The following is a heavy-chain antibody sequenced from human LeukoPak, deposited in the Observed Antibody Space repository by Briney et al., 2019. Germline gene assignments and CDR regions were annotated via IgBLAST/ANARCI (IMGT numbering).Heavy chain of an antibody. Sequence: PSETLSLTCTVSGGSISTYSWTWIRQTPGKGLEWIGFIYYSGSTNYNPSLKSRITISLDTSKNQFSLKLTSATAADTAVYYCARNSSAWYGDYYYMDVWGEGTTVTVSS. V-gene: IGHV4-59*01. CDR1: GGSISTYS. CDR2: IYYSGST. D-gene: IGHD6-19*01. CDR3: ARNSSAWYGDYYYMDV. J-gene: IGHJ6*03.